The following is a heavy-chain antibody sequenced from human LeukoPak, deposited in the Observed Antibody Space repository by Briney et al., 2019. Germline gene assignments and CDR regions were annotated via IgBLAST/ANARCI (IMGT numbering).Heavy chain of an antibody. V-gene: IGHV3-48*03. J-gene: IGHJ4*02. CDR3: AGLPRDYVWGSYLY. CDR1: GFTFSSYE. CDR2: ISSSGSTI. D-gene: IGHD3-16*02. Sequence: GGSLRLSCAASGFTFSSYEMNWVRQAPGKGLEWVSYISSSGSTICYADSVKGRFTISRDNAKNSLYLQMNSLRAEDTAVYYCAGLPRDYVWGSYLYRGQGTLVTVSS.